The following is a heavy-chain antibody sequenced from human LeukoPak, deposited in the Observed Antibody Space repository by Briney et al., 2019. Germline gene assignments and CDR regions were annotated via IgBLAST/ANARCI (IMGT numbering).Heavy chain of an antibody. D-gene: IGHD3-16*01. J-gene: IGHJ4*02. CDR3: ASQFE. CDR1: GGSIRGSSYY. CDR2: IYYSGST. Sequence: SETMSLTCTVSGGSIRGSSYYWGWIRQPPGKGLEWIGNIYYSGSTYSIPSLESRVTISVDTSKNQFSLKLNSVTAADTAVYFCASQFEWGQGTLVTVSS. V-gene: IGHV4-39*01.